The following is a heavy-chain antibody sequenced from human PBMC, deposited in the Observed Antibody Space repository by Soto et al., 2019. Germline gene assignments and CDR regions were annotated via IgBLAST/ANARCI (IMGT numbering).Heavy chain of an antibody. CDR3: ARIPVYGSGSYDYYYGMAG. CDR2: IDWDDDK. D-gene: IGHD3-10*01. CDR1: GFSLTSPGMC. J-gene: IGHJ6*01. Sequence: SGPTLVNPTETLTLTCTFSGFSLTSPGMCVSWIRQPPGKALEWLALIDWDDDKYYSTSLKTRLTISKDTSKNQVVLTMTNMDPVDTATYYGARIPVYGSGSYDYYYGMAGRGQGTTVTVSS. V-gene: IGHV2-70*01.